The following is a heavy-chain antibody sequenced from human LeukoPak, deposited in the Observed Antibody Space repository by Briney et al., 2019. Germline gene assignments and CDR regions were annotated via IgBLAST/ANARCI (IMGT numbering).Heavy chain of an antibody. D-gene: IGHD3-22*01. V-gene: IGHV3-9*01. CDR2: ISWNSGSI. Sequence: GGSLRLSCAASGFTFSSYAMHWVRQAPGKGLEWASGISWNSGSIGYADSVKGRFTISRDNAKNSLYLQMNSLRAEDTALYYCAKSGPTPYYYDSRPNYFDYWGQGTLVTVSS. CDR1: GFTFSSYA. CDR3: AKSGPTPYYYDSRPNYFDY. J-gene: IGHJ4*02.